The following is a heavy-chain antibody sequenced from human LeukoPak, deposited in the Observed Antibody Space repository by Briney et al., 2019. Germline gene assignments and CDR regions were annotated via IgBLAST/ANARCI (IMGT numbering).Heavy chain of an antibody. V-gene: IGHV3-30*02. J-gene: IGHJ5*02. D-gene: IGHD2-15*01. Sequence: GGSLRLSCAASGFTFSSYGMHWVRQAPGKGLEWVAFIRYDGSNKYYADSVKGRFTISRDNSKNTLYLQMNSLRAEDTAVYYCAKDYGKYCSGGSCYSSYNWFDPWGQGTLVTVSS. CDR3: AKDYGKYCSGGSCYSSYNWFDP. CDR1: GFTFSSYG. CDR2: IRYDGSNK.